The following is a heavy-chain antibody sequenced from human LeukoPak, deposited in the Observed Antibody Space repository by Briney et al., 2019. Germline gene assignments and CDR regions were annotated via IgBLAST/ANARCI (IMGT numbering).Heavy chain of an antibody. CDR3: AKDNNYYYDSSGYSDHFDY. D-gene: IGHD3-22*01. CDR1: GFTVSSNY. V-gene: IGHV3-53*05. J-gene: IGHJ4*02. CDR2: IYSGGST. Sequence: PGGSLRLSCAASGFTVSSNYMSWVRQAPGKGLEWVSVIYSGGSTYYADSVKGRFTISRDNSKNTLYLQMNSLRAEDTAVYYCAKDNNYYYDSSGYSDHFDYWGQGTLVTVSS.